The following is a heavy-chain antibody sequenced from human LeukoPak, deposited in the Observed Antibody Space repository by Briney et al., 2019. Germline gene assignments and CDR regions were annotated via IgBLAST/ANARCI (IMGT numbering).Heavy chain of an antibody. Sequence: GGSLRLSCAASGFTFSSSWMHWVRQAPGKGLVWVSRISSDGSDTSYADSVKGRFTISRDNAKNTLYLQMNSLRAEDAAVYYCARDSPYGDYPFDYWGQGTLVTVSS. CDR2: ISSDGSDT. D-gene: IGHD4-17*01. CDR1: GFTFSSSW. J-gene: IGHJ4*02. V-gene: IGHV3-74*01. CDR3: ARDSPYGDYPFDY.